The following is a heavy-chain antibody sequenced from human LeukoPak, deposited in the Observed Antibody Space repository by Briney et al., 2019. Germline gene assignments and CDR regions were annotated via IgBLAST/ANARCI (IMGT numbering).Heavy chain of an antibody. CDR1: GFTFSSYS. Sequence: GGSLRLSCAASGFTFSSYSMNWVRQAPGKGLEWVSYISSSSSTIYYADSVKGRFTISRDNAKNSLYLQMNSLRAEDTAVYYCARDRTGNFDYWGQGTLVTVSS. J-gene: IGHJ4*02. V-gene: IGHV3-48*01. D-gene: IGHD7-27*01. CDR3: ARDRTGNFDY. CDR2: ISSSSSTI.